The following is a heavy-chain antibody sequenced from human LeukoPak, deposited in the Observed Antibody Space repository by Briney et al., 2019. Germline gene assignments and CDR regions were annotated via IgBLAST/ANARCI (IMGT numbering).Heavy chain of an antibody. J-gene: IGHJ4*02. V-gene: IGHV4-4*07. CDR3: AREPFLYYYDSSGYYTSYFDY. D-gene: IGHD3-22*01. Sequence: SETLSLTCTVSGGSISSYYWSWIRQPAGKGLEWIGRIYTSGSTNYNPSLKSRVTMSVDTSKNRFSLKLSSVTAADTAVYYCAREPFLYYYDSSGYYTSYFDYWGQGTLVTVSS. CDR1: GGSISSYY. CDR2: IYTSGST.